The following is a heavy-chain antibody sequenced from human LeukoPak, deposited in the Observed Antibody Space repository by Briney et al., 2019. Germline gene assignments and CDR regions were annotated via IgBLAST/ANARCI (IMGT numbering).Heavy chain of an antibody. Sequence: SETLSLTCTVSGGSISSYYWSWIRQPPGKGLEWIGYISYSGSTNYNPSLKSRVTISVDTSKNQFSLKLSSVTAADTAVYYCARVGRWLQAEVFDYWGQGTLVTVSS. J-gene: IGHJ4*02. CDR3: ARVGRWLQAEVFDY. CDR1: GGSISSYY. D-gene: IGHD5-24*01. V-gene: IGHV4-59*08. CDR2: ISYSGST.